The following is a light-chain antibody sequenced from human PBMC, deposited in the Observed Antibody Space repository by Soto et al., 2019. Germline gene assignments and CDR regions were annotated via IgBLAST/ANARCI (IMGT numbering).Light chain of an antibody. CDR3: QAWDSSTFVV. V-gene: IGLV3-1*01. Sequence: YELTQPPSVSVSPGQTASITCSGDKLGYKYACWYQQKPGQSPVLVIYQDSKRPSGIPERFSGSNSGNTATLTISGTQAMDEADYYCQAWDSSTFVVFGGGTKLTVL. CDR1: KLGYKY. CDR2: QDS. J-gene: IGLJ2*01.